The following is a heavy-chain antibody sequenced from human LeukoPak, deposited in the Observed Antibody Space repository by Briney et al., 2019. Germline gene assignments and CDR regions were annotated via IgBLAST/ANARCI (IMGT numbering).Heavy chain of an antibody. D-gene: IGHD6-25*01. Sequence: SETLSLTCAGYGGSFSGHYWSWIRRPPGKGLEWIGGINHRGSTNFNPSLKSRVTISVDTSKNQFSLKLRSVIAADTAVYYCARGTRYYSSGDHYNHYMDVWSNGTSVTVSS. CDR2: INHRGST. CDR1: GGSFSGHY. J-gene: IGHJ6*03. V-gene: IGHV4-34*01. CDR3: ARGTRYYSSGDHYNHYMDV.